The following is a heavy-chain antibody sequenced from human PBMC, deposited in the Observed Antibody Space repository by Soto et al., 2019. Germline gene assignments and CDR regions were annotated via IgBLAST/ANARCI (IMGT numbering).Heavy chain of an antibody. CDR1: GGSFSGYY. CDR2: INHSGST. CDR3: AKMTTVTIRGRGGNWFDP. Sequence: LSLTCAVYGGSFSGYYWSWIRQPPGKGLEWIGEINHSGSTNYNPSLKSRVTISVDTSKNQFSLKLSSVTAADTAVYYCAKMTTVTIRGRGGNWFDPWRQGTLVTVSS. D-gene: IGHD4-17*01. J-gene: IGHJ5*02. V-gene: IGHV4-34*01.